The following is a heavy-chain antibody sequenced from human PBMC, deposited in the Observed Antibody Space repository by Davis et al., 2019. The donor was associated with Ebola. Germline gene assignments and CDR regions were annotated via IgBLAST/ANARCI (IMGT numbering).Heavy chain of an antibody. Sequence: GESLKISCAASGFSFSSYGMLWVRQAPGKGLEWVANIKQDGSEKHYVDSVKGRFTISRDNAKNSLYLQMNSLRAEDTAVYYCARFSSGSGIPFDYWGQGTLVTVSS. V-gene: IGHV3-7*01. CDR2: IKQDGSEK. CDR3: ARFSSGSGIPFDY. CDR1: GFSFSSYG. D-gene: IGHD3-3*01. J-gene: IGHJ4*02.